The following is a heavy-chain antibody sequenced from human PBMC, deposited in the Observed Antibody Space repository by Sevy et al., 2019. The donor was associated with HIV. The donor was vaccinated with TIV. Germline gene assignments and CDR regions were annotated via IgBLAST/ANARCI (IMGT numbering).Heavy chain of an antibody. D-gene: IGHD4-4*01. CDR3: ARDMVYSNYAFDY. Sequence: GGSLRLSCAASGFTFSSYEMNWVRQAPGKGLEWVSYISSSCSTIYYADSVKGRFTISRDNAKNSLYLQMNSLRAEDTAVYYCARDMVYSNYAFDYWGQGTLVTVSS. V-gene: IGHV3-48*03. CDR2: ISSSCSTI. J-gene: IGHJ4*02. CDR1: GFTFSSYE.